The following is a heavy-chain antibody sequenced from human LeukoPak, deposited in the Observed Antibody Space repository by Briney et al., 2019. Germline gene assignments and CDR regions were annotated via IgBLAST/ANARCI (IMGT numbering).Heavy chain of an antibody. J-gene: IGHJ4*02. V-gene: IGHV3-7*03. D-gene: IGHD6-19*01. CDR1: GFIFNSYG. Sequence: GGSLRLSCAASGFIFNSYGMHWVRQAPGKGLEWVANIKQDGSEKYYVDSVKGRFTISRDNAKNSLYLQMNSLRAEDTAVYYCARDRDWYSFDSWGQGTLVTVSS. CDR2: IKQDGSEK. CDR3: ARDRDWYSFDS.